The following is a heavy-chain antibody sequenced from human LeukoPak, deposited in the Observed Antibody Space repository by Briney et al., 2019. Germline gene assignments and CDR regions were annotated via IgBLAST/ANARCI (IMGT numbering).Heavy chain of an antibody. CDR2: IWYDGSNK. D-gene: IGHD3-9*01. J-gene: IGHJ4*02. Sequence: GRSLRLSCAASGFTFSSYGMHWVRQAPGKGLEWVAVIWYDGSNKYYADSVKGRFTISRDNSKNTLYLQMNSLRAEDTAVYYCARDLTYYDILTGYYIDYWGQGTLVTVSS. V-gene: IGHV3-33*01. CDR3: ARDLTYYDILTGYYIDY. CDR1: GFTFSSYG.